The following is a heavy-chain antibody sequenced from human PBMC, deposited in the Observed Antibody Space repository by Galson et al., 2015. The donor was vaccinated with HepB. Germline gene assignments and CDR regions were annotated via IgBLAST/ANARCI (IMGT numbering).Heavy chain of an antibody. CDR2: IIPIVDKP. Sequence: SVKVSCKASGGTFSHTAISWVRQAPGQGLEWLGGIIPIVDKPYIAQKFRGRLTITADASPHTVYMELDSLRPDDTAVYFCARDRSTSEPYDAFDVWGQGTMLTVSS. V-gene: IGHV1-69*13. J-gene: IGHJ3*01. CDR3: ARDRSTSEPYDAFDV. D-gene: IGHD1-14*01. CDR1: GGTFSHTA.